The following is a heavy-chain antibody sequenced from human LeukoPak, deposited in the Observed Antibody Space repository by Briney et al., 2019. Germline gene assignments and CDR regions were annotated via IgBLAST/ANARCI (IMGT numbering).Heavy chain of an antibody. J-gene: IGHJ3*02. Sequence: ASVKVSCKASGGTFSSYAISWVRQAPGQGLEWMGGTIPIFGTANYAQKFQGRVTITADESTSTAYMELSSLRSEDTAVYYCARGDGDRAFDIWGQGTMVTVSS. CDR2: TIPIFGTA. D-gene: IGHD4-17*01. CDR3: ARGDGDRAFDI. V-gene: IGHV1-69*13. CDR1: GGTFSSYA.